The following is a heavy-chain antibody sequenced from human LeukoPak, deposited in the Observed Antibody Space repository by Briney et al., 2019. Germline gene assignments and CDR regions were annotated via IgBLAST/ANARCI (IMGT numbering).Heavy chain of an antibody. Sequence: PGRSLRLSCAASGFTFSRYWMSWVRQAPGKGLEWVANIKQDGSETYYVDSVKGRFTISRDNAKNSLYLQMNSLRAEDTAVYYCAREMVTAWGYYYGMDVWGQGTTVTVSS. CDR3: AREMVTAWGYYYGMDV. CDR2: IKQDGSET. CDR1: GFTFSRYW. J-gene: IGHJ6*02. D-gene: IGHD5-18*01. V-gene: IGHV3-7*03.